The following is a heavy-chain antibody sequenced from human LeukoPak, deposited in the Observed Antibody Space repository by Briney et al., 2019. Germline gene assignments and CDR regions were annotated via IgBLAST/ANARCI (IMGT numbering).Heavy chain of an antibody. Sequence: PSETLSLTCTVSGSSISSGVYYWSWIRQPAGKGLEWIGRIHTRGTTNYNPSLKGRVTISVDTSKNQFSLKLSSVTAADTAVYYCARGDGIAAAGTSPYFDYWGQGTLVTVSS. CDR2: IHTRGTT. CDR3: ARGDGIAAAGTSPYFDY. CDR1: GSSISSGVYY. V-gene: IGHV4-61*02. D-gene: IGHD6-13*01. J-gene: IGHJ4*02.